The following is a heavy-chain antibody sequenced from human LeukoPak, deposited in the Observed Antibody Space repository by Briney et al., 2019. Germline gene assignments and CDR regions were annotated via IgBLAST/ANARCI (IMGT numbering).Heavy chain of an antibody. CDR2: ISGSDGYT. CDR1: GFTFSSYA. D-gene: IGHD3-10*01. J-gene: IGHJ3*02. V-gene: IGHV3-23*01. CDR3: AKDAGRIPRGLRDAFDI. Sequence: SGGSLRLSCGASGFTFSSYAMSWVRQAPGKGLEWVSGISGSDGYTYYADSVKGRFTISRDNSKNTLSLQMNSLRAEDTAVYYCAKDAGRIPRGLRDAFDIWGQGTMVTVSS.